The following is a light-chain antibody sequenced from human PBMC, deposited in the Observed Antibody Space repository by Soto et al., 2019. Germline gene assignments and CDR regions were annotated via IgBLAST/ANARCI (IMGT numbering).Light chain of an antibody. V-gene: IGLV2-8*01. Sequence: QSALTQPPSASGSPGQSVTISCTGTSSDVGGYNYVSWYQQHPGKAPKLMIYEVSKRPSGVPDRFSGSKSGNTASLTVSGLQAEDEAYYYCSSYAGSNYVVFGGGTKLTVL. CDR2: EVS. CDR1: SSDVGGYNY. J-gene: IGLJ2*01. CDR3: SSYAGSNYVV.